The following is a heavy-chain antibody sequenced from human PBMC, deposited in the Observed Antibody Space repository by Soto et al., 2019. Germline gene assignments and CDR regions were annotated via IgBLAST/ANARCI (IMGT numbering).Heavy chain of an antibody. CDR2: SAPIFGTT. V-gene: IGHV1-69*12. CDR1: GGTFDNSV. Sequence: QVQLVQSGAEVKKPGSSVKVSCKTSGGTFDNSVLSWVRQAPGQGLEWMGGSAPIFGTTTYAQKFQGRVTISADESTRTAYMELTSLRLDDTAVYFFARPPSTTHYISYGMDVWGQGTTVTVSS. CDR3: ARPPSTTHYISYGMDV. J-gene: IGHJ6*02. D-gene: IGHD3-10*01.